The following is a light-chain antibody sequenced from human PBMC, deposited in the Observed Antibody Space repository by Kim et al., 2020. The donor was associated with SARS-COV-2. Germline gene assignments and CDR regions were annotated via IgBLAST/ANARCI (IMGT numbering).Light chain of an antibody. CDR3: QQSYDYPLT. Sequence: ASVGDRVNITCRAGQSISVYLNWYQQKPGKTPKLPIYTASALQSGVPSRFSGSGSGADFTLTISSLQPEDFATYYCQQSYDYPLTFGGGTEVEI. J-gene: IGKJ4*01. V-gene: IGKV1-39*01. CDR2: TAS. CDR1: QSISVY.